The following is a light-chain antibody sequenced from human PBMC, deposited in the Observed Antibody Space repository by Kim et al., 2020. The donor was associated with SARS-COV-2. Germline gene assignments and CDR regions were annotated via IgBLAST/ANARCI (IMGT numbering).Light chain of an antibody. J-gene: IGKJ2*01. CDR2: GAS. Sequence: PGERATLSCRARQSVSSSYLAWYQQKPGQAPRLLIYGASSRATGIPDRFSGSGSGTDFTLTISRLEPEDFAVYYCQQYGSSPQPYTFGQGTKLEIK. CDR1: QSVSSSY. V-gene: IGKV3-20*01. CDR3: QQYGSSPQPYT.